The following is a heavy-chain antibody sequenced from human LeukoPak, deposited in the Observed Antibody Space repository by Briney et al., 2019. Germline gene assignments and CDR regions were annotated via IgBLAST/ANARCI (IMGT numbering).Heavy chain of an antibody. CDR3: ARARQRATGSYSALDS. V-gene: IGHV1-2*02. D-gene: IGHD1-26*01. CDR1: GYTFTDYY. J-gene: IGHJ4*02. CDR2: INPNSGGT. Sequence: ASVKVSCKASGYTFTDYYIHWVRQAPGQGLEWMGWINPNSGGTNYAQKFQGRVTLTRGTSISTAYMELNSLRSDDTAVYYSARARQRATGSYSALDSWGQGTLVTVSS.